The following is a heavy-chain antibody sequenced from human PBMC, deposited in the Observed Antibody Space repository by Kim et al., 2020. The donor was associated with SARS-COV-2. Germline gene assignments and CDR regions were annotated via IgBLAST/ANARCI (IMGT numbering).Heavy chain of an antibody. CDR3: ARARGGGGMDG. CDR1: GFTFSSYA. CDR2: ISYDGSNK. Sequence: GGSLRLSCAASGFTFSSYAMHWVRQAPGKGLEWVAVISYDGSNKYYVDSVKGRFTISRDNSKNTLYLQMNSLRAEDTAVYYCARARGGGGMDGWGQGTTV. D-gene: IGHD2-15*01. J-gene: IGHJ6*02. V-gene: IGHV3-30*04.